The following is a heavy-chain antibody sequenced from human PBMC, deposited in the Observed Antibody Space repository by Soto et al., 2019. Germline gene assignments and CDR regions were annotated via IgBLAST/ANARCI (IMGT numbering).Heavy chain of an antibody. Sequence: LSLTCTVSGGSISSYYWSWIRQPPGKGLEWIGYIYYSGSTNYNPSLKSRVTISVDTSKNQFSLKLSSVTAADTAVYYCARIKPVLRFLEWLPNYFDYWGQGTLVTVSS. J-gene: IGHJ4*02. CDR1: GGSISSYY. D-gene: IGHD3-3*01. V-gene: IGHV4-59*08. CDR2: IYYSGST. CDR3: ARIKPVLRFLEWLPNYFDY.